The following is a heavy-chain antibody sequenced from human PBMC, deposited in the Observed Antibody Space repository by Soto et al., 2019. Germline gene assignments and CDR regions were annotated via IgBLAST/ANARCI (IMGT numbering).Heavy chain of an antibody. V-gene: IGHV5-51*01. CDR3: ASLTTPGFIRYDAFDI. D-gene: IGHD4-4*01. Sequence: GESLKISCKGSGYSFTSYLIGWVRQMPGKGLEWMGIIYPGDADTRYSPSFQGQVTISADKSISTAYLQWSSLKASDTAMYYCASLTTPGFIRYDAFDIWGQGTMLTVSS. J-gene: IGHJ3*02. CDR1: GYSFTSYL. CDR2: IYPGDADT.